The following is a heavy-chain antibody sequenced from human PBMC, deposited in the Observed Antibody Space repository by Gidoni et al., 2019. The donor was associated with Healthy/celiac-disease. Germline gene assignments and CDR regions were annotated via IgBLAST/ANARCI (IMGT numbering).Heavy chain of an antibody. V-gene: IGHV5-51*01. Sequence: EVQLVQSGAEVKQPGASLKISCKGSGSSFTRYWIGWLRQMPGKGLEWMGIIYPGDSDTRYSPSFQGQVTISADKSISTAYLQWSSLKASDTAMYYCARLGWSGFSSYYYMDVWGKGTTVTVSS. CDR1: GSSFTRYW. CDR2: IYPGDSDT. J-gene: IGHJ6*03. D-gene: IGHD3-3*01. CDR3: ARLGWSGFSSYYYMDV.